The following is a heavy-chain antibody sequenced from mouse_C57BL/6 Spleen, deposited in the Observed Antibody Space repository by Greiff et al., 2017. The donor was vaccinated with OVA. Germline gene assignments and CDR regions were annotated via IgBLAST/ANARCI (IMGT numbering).Heavy chain of an antibody. CDR3: ARGGDSNCYWYFDV. V-gene: IGHV1-53*01. D-gene: IGHD2-5*01. Sequence: QVHVKQPGTELVKPGASVKLSCKASGYTFTSYWMHWVKQRPGQGLEWIGNINPSNGGTNYNEKFKSKATLTVDKSSSTAYMQLSSLTSEDSAVDYGARGGDSNCYWYFDVWGTGTTVTVSS. J-gene: IGHJ1*03. CDR1: GYTFTSYW. CDR2: INPSNGGT.